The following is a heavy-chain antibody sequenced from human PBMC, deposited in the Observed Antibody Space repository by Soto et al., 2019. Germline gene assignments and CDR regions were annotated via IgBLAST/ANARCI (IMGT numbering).Heavy chain of an antibody. J-gene: IGHJ4*02. D-gene: IGHD2-21*01. CDR2: ISAYNGNT. Sequence: GASVKVSCKASGYTFTSYGISWVRQAPGQGLEWMGWISAYNGNTNYAQKLQGGVTMTTDTSTSTAYMELRSLRSDDTAVYYCARVALRLAYCGGDCYSYWGQGTLVTVSS. CDR3: ARVALRLAYCGGDCYSY. V-gene: IGHV1-18*01. CDR1: GYTFTSYG.